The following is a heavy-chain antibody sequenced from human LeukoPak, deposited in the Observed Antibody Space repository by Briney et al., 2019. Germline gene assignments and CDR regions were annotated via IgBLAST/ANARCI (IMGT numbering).Heavy chain of an antibody. J-gene: IGHJ4*02. V-gene: IGHV1-3*01. CDR3: ARDWSLRGYFDY. CDR1: GYTFTNYA. Sequence: ASVKVSCKASGYTFTNYAMHWVRQAPGQRLEWMGWINAGNGNTKYSQKLQGRVTITRDTSASTAYMELSSLRSEDTAVYYCARDWSLRGYFDYWGQGTLVTVSS. CDR2: INAGNGNT. D-gene: IGHD3-3*01.